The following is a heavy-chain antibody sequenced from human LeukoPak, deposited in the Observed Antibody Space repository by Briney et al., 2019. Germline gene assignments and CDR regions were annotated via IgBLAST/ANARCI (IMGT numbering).Heavy chain of an antibody. CDR2: ISGSGGST. CDR3: AKEYYDFWSGYYAPGYFDY. CDR1: GFTFSSYA. Sequence: PGGSLRLSCAASGFTFSSYAMSWVRQAPGKGLEWVSAISGSGGSTYYADYVKGRVTISRDNSKNTLYLQMNSLRAEDTAVYYCAKEYYDFWSGYYAPGYFDYWGQGTLVTVSS. J-gene: IGHJ4*02. V-gene: IGHV3-23*01. D-gene: IGHD3-3*01.